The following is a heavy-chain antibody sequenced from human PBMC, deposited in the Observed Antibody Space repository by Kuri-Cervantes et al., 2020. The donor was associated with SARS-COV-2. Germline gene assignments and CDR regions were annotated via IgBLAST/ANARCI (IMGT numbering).Heavy chain of an antibody. V-gene: IGHV4-34*01. CDR2: IKHSGST. D-gene: IGHD2-2*01. J-gene: IGHJ6*02. Sequence: SETLSLTCAVYGGSFSGYYWSWIRQPPGKGLEWIGEIKHSGSTNYNPSLKSRVTISVDTSKNQFSLKLSSVTAADTAVYYCAGPRMVGYCSSTSCLSSYYYYGMDVWGQGTTVTVSS. CDR1: GGSFSGYY. CDR3: AGPRMVGYCSSTSCLSSYYYYGMDV.